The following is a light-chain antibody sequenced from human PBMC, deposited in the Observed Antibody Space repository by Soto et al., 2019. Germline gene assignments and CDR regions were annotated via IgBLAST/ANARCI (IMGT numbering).Light chain of an antibody. CDR2: GSS. V-gene: IGKV3D-15*01. Sequence: VLTRSRATLYLYPRERATLSCSASQSVSSYLAWYHVKPGQAPRLLIYGSSSRATGIPARFSGSGSGTEFTLSISSLQSEDFAVYYCQQYNTWPLLPFGQRRRLEIK. CDR1: QSVSSY. J-gene: IGKJ5*01. CDR3: QQYNTWPLLP.